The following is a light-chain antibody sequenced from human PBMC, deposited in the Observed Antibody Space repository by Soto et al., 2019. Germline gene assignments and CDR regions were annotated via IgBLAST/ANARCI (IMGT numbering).Light chain of an antibody. Sequence: EIVLTQSPATLSLSPGERATLSFRASQSVNNYLAWYQQKPGQAPRLLIYDTSDRASGIPARFSGSGSGTDFTLTISRLEPEDFAVYYCQQGNTWPWTFGQGTTVDIK. CDR1: QSVNNY. CDR3: QQGNTWPWT. V-gene: IGKV3-11*01. J-gene: IGKJ1*01. CDR2: DTS.